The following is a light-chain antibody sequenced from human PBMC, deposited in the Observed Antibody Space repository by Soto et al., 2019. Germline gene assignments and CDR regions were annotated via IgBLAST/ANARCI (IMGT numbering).Light chain of an antibody. J-gene: IGKJ3*01. V-gene: IGKV3-15*01. CDR2: DTS. CDR1: QSVSIK. Sequence: EIVMTQSPATLSVSPGERATLSCRASQSVSIKLAWYQQKPGQAPRLLIYDTSTRATGIPARFSGSGSGTEFTLTISSLQSEDFAVYYCQQRSDWPPFTFGPGTKVDIK. CDR3: QQRSDWPPFT.